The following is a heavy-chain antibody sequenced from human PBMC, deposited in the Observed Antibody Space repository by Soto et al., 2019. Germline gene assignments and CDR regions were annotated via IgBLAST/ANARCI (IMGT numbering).Heavy chain of an antibody. D-gene: IGHD4-4*01. CDR2: INHSGST. J-gene: IGHJ4*02. CDR1: GGSFSGYY. CDR3: ARHSNRNYGLYYFDY. V-gene: IGHV4-34*01. Sequence: SETLSLTSAVYGGSFSGYYWSWIRQPPEKGLEWIGYINHSGSTKYKPSLKSRVTISVDTSKNQFSLKVSSATAADTAVYYCARHSNRNYGLYYFDYWGLGALVTVSS.